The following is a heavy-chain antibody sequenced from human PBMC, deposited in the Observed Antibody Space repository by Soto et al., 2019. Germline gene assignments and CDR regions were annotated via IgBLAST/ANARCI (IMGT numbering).Heavy chain of an antibody. D-gene: IGHD3-3*01. CDR3: AKEGDLHDFWSGYGFDV. CDR1: GFTFSNYA. CDR2: INYSGTTT. J-gene: IGHJ6*02. V-gene: IGHV3-23*01. Sequence: VQLLESGGGLVQPGGSLRLSCAASGFTFSNYAMSWVRQARGKGLEWVSAINYSGTTTYNADSVKGRFTISRDNSKNTLYLQMNSLRAEDTAAYYCAKEGDLHDFWSGYGFDVWGQGTTVTVSS.